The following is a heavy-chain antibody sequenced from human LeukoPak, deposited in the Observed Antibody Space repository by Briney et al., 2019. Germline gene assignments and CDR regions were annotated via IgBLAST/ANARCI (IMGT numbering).Heavy chain of an antibody. CDR1: GYTFTGYY. D-gene: IGHD3-22*01. Sequence: ASVKVCCTASGYTFTGYYMHWVRQAPGQGLEWMGWINPNSGGTNYAQKFQGRVTMTRDTSISTAYMEPSRLRADDTAVYYCAREGPHYDSSGYYGGWFDPWGQGTLVTVSS. CDR3: AREGPHYDSSGYYGGWFDP. J-gene: IGHJ5*02. V-gene: IGHV1-2*02. CDR2: INPNSGGT.